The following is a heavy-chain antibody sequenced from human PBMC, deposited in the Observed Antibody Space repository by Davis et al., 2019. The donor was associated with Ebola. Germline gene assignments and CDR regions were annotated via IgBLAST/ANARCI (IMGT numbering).Heavy chain of an antibody. J-gene: IGHJ4*02. CDR1: GGSISSHY. CDR3: ARGSGLLFDH. CDR2: MHSSGST. D-gene: IGHD3-10*01. V-gene: IGHV4-4*09. Sequence: MPSETLSLTCTVSGGSISSHYWSWIRQAPGKGLEWIGYMHSSGSTNYNPSLKSRVTISVDTSKNQFSLKLSSVTAADTAVYYCARGSGLLFDHWGQGTLVSVSS.